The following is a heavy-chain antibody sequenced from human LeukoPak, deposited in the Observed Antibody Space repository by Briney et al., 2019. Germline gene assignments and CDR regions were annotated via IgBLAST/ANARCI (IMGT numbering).Heavy chain of an antibody. V-gene: IGHV4-59*01. D-gene: IGHD3-22*01. J-gene: IGHJ4*02. CDR2: IYYSGST. Sequence: SETLSLTCTVSGGSISSYYWSWIRQPPGKGLEWIGYIYYSGSTNYNPSLKSRVTISVDTSKNQFSLKLSSVTAADTAVYYCARDLENRGYHDYWGQGTLVTVSS. CDR3: ARDLENRGYHDY. CDR1: GGSISSYY.